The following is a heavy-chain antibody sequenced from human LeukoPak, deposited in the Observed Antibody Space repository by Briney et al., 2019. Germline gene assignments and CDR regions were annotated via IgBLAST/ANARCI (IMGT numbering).Heavy chain of an antibody. J-gene: IGHJ4*02. D-gene: IGHD2-2*01. CDR3: AGATSALDY. CDR2: IRQDGRKR. CDR1: GITFSNYW. V-gene: IGHV3-7*01. Sequence: PGGSLRLSCVASGITFSNYWMSWVRQAPGKGLEWVANIRQDGRKRDYVASVKGRFTISRDNAKSSLYLQMNGLRVEDTAVYYCAGATSALDYWGQGTLVTVSS.